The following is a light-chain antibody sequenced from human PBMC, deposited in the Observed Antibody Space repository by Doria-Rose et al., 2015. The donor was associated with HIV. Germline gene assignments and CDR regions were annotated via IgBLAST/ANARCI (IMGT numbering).Light chain of an antibody. CDR1: QDISNY. Sequence: ITCRASQDISNYLAWYQQKPGKAPKLLIYAASTLQSGVPSRLSGSGSGTDFTLTISYLQSEDFATYYCQQYYSYPPTFGQGTKVEVK. V-gene: IGKV1-8*01. CDR3: QQYYSYPPT. CDR2: AAS. J-gene: IGKJ1*01.